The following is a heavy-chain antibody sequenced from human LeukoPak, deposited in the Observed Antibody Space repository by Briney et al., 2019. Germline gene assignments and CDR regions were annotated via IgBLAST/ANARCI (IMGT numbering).Heavy chain of an antibody. CDR1: LDSVSSNSAT. J-gene: IGHJ3*02. Sequence: SQTLSLTCAISLDSVSSNSATWNWIRQSPSRGLEWLGRTYYRSKWFSDYAVSVKSRTTFNPDTSKNQLSLQLNSVTPEDTAVCYCARGSGSFYAFDIWGQGTMVTVSS. CDR2: TYYRSKWFS. CDR3: ARGSGSFYAFDI. D-gene: IGHD1-26*01. V-gene: IGHV6-1*01.